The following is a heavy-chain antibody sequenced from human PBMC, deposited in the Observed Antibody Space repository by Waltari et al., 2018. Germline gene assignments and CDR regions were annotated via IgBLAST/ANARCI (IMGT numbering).Heavy chain of an antibody. CDR1: GYTFTSYD. Sequence: QVQLVQSGAEVKKPGASVKVSCKASGYTFTSYDINWVRQATGQGLVVMGWMNPTSGNTGYAQKFQGRVTITRNTSISTAYMELSSLRSEDTAVYYCARAPRLLRRGYYMDVCGKGTTVTVSS. V-gene: IGHV1-8*03. CDR3: ARAPRLLRRGYYMDV. D-gene: IGHD3-16*01. CDR2: MNPTSGNT. J-gene: IGHJ6*03.